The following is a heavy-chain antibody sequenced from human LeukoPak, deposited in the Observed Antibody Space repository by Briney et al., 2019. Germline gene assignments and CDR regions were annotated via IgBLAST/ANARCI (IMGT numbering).Heavy chain of an antibody. V-gene: IGHV3-30*02. CDR1: EFTFSRFG. CDR3: AKDVVGQQWPESY. D-gene: IGHD6-19*01. J-gene: IGHJ4*02. CDR2: IQYDGSIK. Sequence: GSLRLSCAASEFTFSRFGMHWVRQAPGKGLEWVAFIQYDGSIKLYGDSVKGRFTISRDNSKNTLYPQMNSLRPEDTAVYHCAKDVVGQQWPESYWGQGTLVTVSS.